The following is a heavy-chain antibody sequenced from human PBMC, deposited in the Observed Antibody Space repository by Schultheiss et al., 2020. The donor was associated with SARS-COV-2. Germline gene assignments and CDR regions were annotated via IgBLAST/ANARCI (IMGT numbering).Heavy chain of an antibody. Sequence: GSLRLSCAVYGGSFSGYYWGWIRQPPGKGLEWIGSIYHSGSTYYNPSLKSRVTISVDTSKNQFSLKLSSVTAADTAVYYCSHYYDSSGYYLYGMDVWGQGTTVTVSS. CDR2: IYHSGST. D-gene: IGHD3-22*01. J-gene: IGHJ6*02. V-gene: IGHV4-38-2*01. CDR3: SHYYDSSGYYLYGMDV. CDR1: GGSFSGYY.